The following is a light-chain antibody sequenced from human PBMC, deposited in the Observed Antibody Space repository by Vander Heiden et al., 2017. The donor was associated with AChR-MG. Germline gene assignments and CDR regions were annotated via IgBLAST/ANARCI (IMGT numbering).Light chain of an antibody. CDR2: DTF. CDR3: HQRYSWPLT. CDR1: QSVGIF. J-gene: IGKJ4*01. V-gene: IGKV3-11*01. Sequence: EIVLTQSPATLSLSPGERATLSCRASQSVGIFLVWFKQSPGQPPRLLIYDTFNRATGIPARFSGSGSGTDFTLTIDTLEPEDSAVYYCHQRYSWPLTFGGGTRVDI.